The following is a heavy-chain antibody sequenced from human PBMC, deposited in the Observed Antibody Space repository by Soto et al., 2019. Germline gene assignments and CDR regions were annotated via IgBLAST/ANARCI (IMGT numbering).Heavy chain of an antibody. CDR1: GFTFSTYL. V-gene: IGHV3-74*01. D-gene: IGHD1-26*01. Sequence: EVQLVESGGGLVQPGGSLRLSCAASGFTFSTYLMHWVRQAPGKGLVWVSRINPDGSYTSYADSVKGRFTISRDNTKTTLYLQMNSLRVEDTAVYYCAAGSGSYQNYWGQGTLVTVSS. CDR3: AAGSGSYQNY. J-gene: IGHJ4*02. CDR2: INPDGSYT.